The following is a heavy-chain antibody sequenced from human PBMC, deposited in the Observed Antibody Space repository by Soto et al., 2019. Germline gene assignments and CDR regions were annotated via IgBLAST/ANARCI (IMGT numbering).Heavy chain of an antibody. Sequence: TSETLSLTCAVYGGSFSGYYWSWIRQPPGKGLEWIGEINHSGSTNYNPSLKSRVTISVDTSKNQFSLKLSSVTAADTAVYYCARGVAEDPEGRKNKKTSNWFDPWGQGTLVTVSS. CDR3: ARGVAEDPEGRKNKKTSNWFDP. CDR2: INHSGST. CDR1: GGSFSGYY. J-gene: IGHJ5*02. V-gene: IGHV4-34*01.